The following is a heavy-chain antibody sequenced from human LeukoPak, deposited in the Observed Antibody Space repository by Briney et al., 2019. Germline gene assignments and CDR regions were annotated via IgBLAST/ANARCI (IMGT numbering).Heavy chain of an antibody. V-gene: IGHV3-33*01. D-gene: IGHD2-2*01. Sequence: GGSLRLSCAASGFTFSSYGMHWVRQAPGKGLEWVAVIWYDGSNKYYADSVKGRFTISRDSSKNTLYLQMNSLRAEDTAVYYCARGTSCSSTSCYPPPYYYYYGMDVWGQGTTVTVSS. CDR1: GFTFSSYG. J-gene: IGHJ6*02. CDR3: ARGTSCSSTSCYPPPYYYYYGMDV. CDR2: IWYDGSNK.